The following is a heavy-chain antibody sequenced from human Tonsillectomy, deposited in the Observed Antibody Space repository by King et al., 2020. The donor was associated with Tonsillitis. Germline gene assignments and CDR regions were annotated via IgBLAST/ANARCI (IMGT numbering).Heavy chain of an antibody. D-gene: IGHD6-13*01. CDR3: ARLMGYSERNYYFDY. CDR2: IDPSDSYT. J-gene: IGHJ4*02. V-gene: IGHV5-10-1*03. CDR1: GYSFTSYW. Sequence: QLVQSGAEVKKPGESLRISCKGSGYSFTSYWISWVRQMPGKGLEWMGRIDPSDSYTNYSPSFQGHVTISADKSISTAYLQWSSLKASDTAMYYCARLMGYSERNYYFDYGGQGTLVTVSS.